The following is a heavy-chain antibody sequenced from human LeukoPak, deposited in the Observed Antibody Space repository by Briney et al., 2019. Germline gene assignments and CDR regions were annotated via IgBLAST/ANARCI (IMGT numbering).Heavy chain of an antibody. CDR3: ARGLVATMIVVALDY. CDR1: GGSFSSYY. Sequence: SETLSLTCAVYGGSFSSYYWSWIRQPPGKGLEWIGEINHSGSTNYNPSLKSRVTISVDTSKNQFSLKLSSVTAADTAVYYCARGLVATMIVVALDYWGQGTLVTVSS. D-gene: IGHD3-22*01. J-gene: IGHJ4*02. CDR2: INHSGST. V-gene: IGHV4-34*01.